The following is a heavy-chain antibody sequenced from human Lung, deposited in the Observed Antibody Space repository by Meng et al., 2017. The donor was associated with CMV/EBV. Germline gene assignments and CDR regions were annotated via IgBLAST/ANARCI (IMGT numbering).Heavy chain of an antibody. Sequence: GGSLRLXXAASGLTVNNNFLTWVRQGPGKELEWVSAMYSGGSTYYTDSVKGRFTLSRDNSKNTLYLQMNRLRAEDTGVYYCVKEMYWDQSYHGMDVWGQGTXVTVAS. D-gene: IGHD2-8*02. V-gene: IGHV3-66*02. CDR1: GLTVNNNF. J-gene: IGHJ6*02. CDR2: MYSGGST. CDR3: VKEMYWDQSYHGMDV.